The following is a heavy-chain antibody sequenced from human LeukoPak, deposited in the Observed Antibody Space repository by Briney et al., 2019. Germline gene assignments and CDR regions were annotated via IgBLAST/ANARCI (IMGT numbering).Heavy chain of an antibody. CDR1: GFTFSSYG. V-gene: IGHV3-30*18. D-gene: IGHD6-13*01. J-gene: IGHJ6*02. Sequence: GGSLRLSCAASGFTFSSYGMHWVRQAPGKGLEWVAVISYDGSNKYYADSVKGRFTISRDNSKNTLYLHMNSLRAEDTAVYYCAKGLSISSSWYWYYYYGMDVWGQGTTVTVSS. CDR2: ISYDGSNK. CDR3: AKGLSISSSWYWYYYYGMDV.